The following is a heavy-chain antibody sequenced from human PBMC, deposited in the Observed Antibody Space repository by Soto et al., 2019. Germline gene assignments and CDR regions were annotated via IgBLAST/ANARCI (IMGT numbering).Heavy chain of an antibody. V-gene: IGHV1-69*13. CDR2: IIPIFGTA. CDR1: GGTFSSYA. Sequence: SSVKVSCKASGGTFSSYAISWVRQAPGQGLEWMGGIIPIFGTANYAQKFQGRVTITADESTSTAYMELSSLRSEDTAVYYCARGNGLRLGELVIPQGRAYYYYGMDVWGQGTTVTVSS. D-gene: IGHD3-16*01. J-gene: IGHJ6*02. CDR3: ARGNGLRLGELVIPQGRAYYYYGMDV.